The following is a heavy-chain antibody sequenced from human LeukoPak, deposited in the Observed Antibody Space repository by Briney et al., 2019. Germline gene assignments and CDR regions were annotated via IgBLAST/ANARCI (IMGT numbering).Heavy chain of an antibody. CDR2: ISYDGSNK. V-gene: IGHV3-30-3*01. CDR3: AKDPYSSSYGHYFQH. J-gene: IGHJ1*01. Sequence: PGRSLRLSCAASGFTFSSYAMHWVRQAPGKGLEWVAVISYDGSNKYYADSVKGRFTISRDNSKNTLYLQMNSLRAEDTVVYYCAKDPYSSSYGHYFQHWGQGTLVTVSS. CDR1: GFTFSSYA. D-gene: IGHD6-6*01.